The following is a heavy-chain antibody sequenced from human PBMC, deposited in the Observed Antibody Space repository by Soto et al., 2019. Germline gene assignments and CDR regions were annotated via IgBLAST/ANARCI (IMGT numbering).Heavy chain of an antibody. Sequence: ASVKVSCKSSGYTFTSYGISWVRQAPGQGLEWMGWISAYNGNTNYAQKLQGRVTMTTDTSTSTAYMELKSLTSDDTAVYYCARDRSGYSSSRYPSNPNDAFDIWGQGTMVTVSS. CDR1: GYTFTSYG. D-gene: IGHD6-13*01. V-gene: IGHV1-18*01. J-gene: IGHJ3*02. CDR3: ARDRSGYSSSRYPSNPNDAFDI. CDR2: ISAYNGNT.